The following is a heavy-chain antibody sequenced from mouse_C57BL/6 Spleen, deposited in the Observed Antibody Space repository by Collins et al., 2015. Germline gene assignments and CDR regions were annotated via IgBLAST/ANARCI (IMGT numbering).Heavy chain of an antibody. CDR2: IYPSDSET. Sequence: QVQLQQPGAELVRPGSSVKLSCKASGYTFTSYWMDWVKQSPGQGLEWIGNIYPSDSETHYNQKFKDKATLTVDKSSSTAYMQLSSPTSEDSAVYYCARNKDSWFAYWGQGTLVTVSA. CDR3: ARNKDSWFAY. J-gene: IGHJ3*01. V-gene: IGHV1-61*01. CDR1: GYTFTSYW.